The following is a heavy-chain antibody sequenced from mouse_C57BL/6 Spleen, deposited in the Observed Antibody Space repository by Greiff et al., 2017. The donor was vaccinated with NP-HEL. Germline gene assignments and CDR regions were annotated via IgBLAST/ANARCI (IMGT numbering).Heavy chain of an antibody. CDR3: ARSYYDYAYGAMDY. Sequence: EVQLQQSGPELVKPGASVKISCKASGYTFTDYYMNWVKQSHGKSLEWIGDINPNNGGTSYNQKFKGKATLTVDKSSSTAYMELRSLTSEDSAVYYCARSYYDYAYGAMDYWGQGTSVTVSS. D-gene: IGHD2-4*01. V-gene: IGHV1-26*01. CDR1: GYTFTDYY. J-gene: IGHJ4*01. CDR2: INPNNGGT.